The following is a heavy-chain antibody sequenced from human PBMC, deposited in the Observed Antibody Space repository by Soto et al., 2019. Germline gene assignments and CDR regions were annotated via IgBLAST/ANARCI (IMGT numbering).Heavy chain of an antibody. CDR3: TTWGGGWTGDF. CDR1: GFTFSNEW. J-gene: IGHJ4*02. V-gene: IGHV3-15*01. CDR2: IKSKTDGGTT. Sequence: EVQLVESGGGLVKPGGSLRLSCAASGFTFSNEWMSWVRQAPGKGLEWVGRIKSKTDGGTTDYAAPVKCRFTISRHESKNTLYLQMNSLKTEDTAVYYCTTWGGGWTGDFWGQGTLVTLSS. D-gene: IGHD6-19*01.